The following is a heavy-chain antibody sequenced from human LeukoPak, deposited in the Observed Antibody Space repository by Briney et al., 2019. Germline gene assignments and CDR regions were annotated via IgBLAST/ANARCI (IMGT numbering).Heavy chain of an antibody. CDR3: AHGRRGVASDI. V-gene: IGHV2-5*01. CDR2: IYENDEK. Sequence: SGPTLVNPTQTLTLTCTFSGFSLSSGAVGVGWIRQPPGGALEWLGAIYENDEKLYSSSLQNRLSITKDTSKNQVVLTMANMEPVDTATYYYAHGRRGVASDIWGQGTKVTVSS. J-gene: IGHJ3*02. D-gene: IGHD2-15*01. CDR1: GFSLSSGAVG.